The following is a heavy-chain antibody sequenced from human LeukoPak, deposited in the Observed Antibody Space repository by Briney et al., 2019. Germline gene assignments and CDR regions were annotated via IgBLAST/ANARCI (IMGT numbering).Heavy chain of an antibody. CDR3: ARVLSSGYSSSWYVLSGMDV. CDR2: INPNSGGT. J-gene: IGHJ6*02. CDR1: GYTFTCYY. Sequence: ASVKVSCKASGYTFTCYYMHWVRQAPGQGLEWMGWINPNSGGTNYAQKFQGRVTMNRDTSISTAYMELSRLRSDDTAVYYCARVLSSGYSSSWYVLSGMDVWGQGTTVTVSS. D-gene: IGHD6-13*01. V-gene: IGHV1-2*02.